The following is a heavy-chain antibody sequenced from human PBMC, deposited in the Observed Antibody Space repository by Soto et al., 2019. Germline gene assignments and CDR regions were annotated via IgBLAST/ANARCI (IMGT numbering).Heavy chain of an antibody. J-gene: IGHJ4*02. V-gene: IGHV1-2*04. CDR1: GYTFTGYY. D-gene: IGHD3-22*01. CDR2: INPHTGVT. CDR3: AKVYRSGSYFPDY. Sequence: ASVKVSCKTSGYTFTGYYIHWVRQVPGQGLEWMGWINPHTGVTNYAQNFQGWVTMTRDTSISTVYMEMTRLKSDDTAVYYCAKVYRSGSYFPDYWGQGTLVTVSS.